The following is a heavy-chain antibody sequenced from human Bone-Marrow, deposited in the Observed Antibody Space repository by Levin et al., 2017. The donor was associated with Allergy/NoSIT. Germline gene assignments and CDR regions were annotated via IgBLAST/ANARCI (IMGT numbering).Heavy chain of an antibody. D-gene: IGHD2-21*01. CDR1: GYTFVGYY. CDR2: INPDSGAT. CDR3: ARSSRSYSDLLDYYMDV. V-gene: IGHV1-2*02. J-gene: IGHJ6*03. Sequence: ASVKVSCRASGYTFVGYYVHWVRQAPGQGLEWVGRINPDSGATTFAQKFQGRVTMTRDTSISTAYMEVSRLTSDDTAVYLCARSSRSYSDLLDYYMDVWGKGTTVSVSS.